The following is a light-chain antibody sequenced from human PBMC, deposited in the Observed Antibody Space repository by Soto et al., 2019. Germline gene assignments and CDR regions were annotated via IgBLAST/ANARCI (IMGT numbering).Light chain of an antibody. V-gene: IGKV1-27*01. J-gene: IGKJ4*01. CDR1: QGIAVY. Sequence: DIQMTQSPSSLSAFVGDRVTITCRASQGIAVYLAWYQQKPGKVPKLLIYGGSSLVSGVPFRFSGSGSGTDFTLTISSLQPEDVATYYCQRYNSAPLTFGGGPKVEIK. CDR3: QRYNSAPLT. CDR2: GGS.